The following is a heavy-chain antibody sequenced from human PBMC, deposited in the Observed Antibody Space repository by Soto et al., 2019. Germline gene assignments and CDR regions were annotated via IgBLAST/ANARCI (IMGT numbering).Heavy chain of an antibody. D-gene: IGHD3-10*01. CDR1: GFSFGDSY. V-gene: IGHV3-11*05. J-gene: IGHJ4*02. Sequence: QVQLVESGGGLVKPGGSLRLSCAASGFSFGDSYMSWIRQSAGKGLERLSYISGGSSYTKYAGSVKGRFTISRDNARRSLSLQVTGLRADDTAIYFCAKTRVADSGYYFDHWGQGTMVTVSS. CDR2: ISGGSSYT. CDR3: AKTRVADSGYYFDH.